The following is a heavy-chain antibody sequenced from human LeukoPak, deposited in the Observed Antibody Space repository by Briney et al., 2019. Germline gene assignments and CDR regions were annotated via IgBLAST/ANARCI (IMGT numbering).Heavy chain of an antibody. Sequence: SETLSLTCTVSGGSISSSSYYWGWIRQPPGKGLEWIGSIYHSGSTNYNPSLKSRVTLSVDTSKNQFSLKLTSVTAADTAVYYCARVHARGRCSGYDPFYYYYMVVWGKGTTVTGSS. CDR2: IYHSGST. V-gene: IGHV4-39*07. CDR1: GGSISSSSYY. D-gene: IGHD5-12*01. CDR3: ARVHARGRCSGYDPFYYYYMVV. J-gene: IGHJ6*03.